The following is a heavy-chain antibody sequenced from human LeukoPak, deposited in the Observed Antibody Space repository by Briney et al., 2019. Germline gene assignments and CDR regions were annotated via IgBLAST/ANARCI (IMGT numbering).Heavy chain of an antibody. Sequence: GASVKVSCKASGGTFSSYAIIWVRQAPGQGLEWMGRIIPILGIANYAQKFQGRVTITADKSTSTAYMELSSLRSEDTAVYYCARDRLEMATINFDYWGQGTLVTVSS. CDR3: ARDRLEMATINFDY. CDR1: GGTFSSYA. V-gene: IGHV1-69*04. CDR2: IIPILGIA. D-gene: IGHD5-24*01. J-gene: IGHJ4*02.